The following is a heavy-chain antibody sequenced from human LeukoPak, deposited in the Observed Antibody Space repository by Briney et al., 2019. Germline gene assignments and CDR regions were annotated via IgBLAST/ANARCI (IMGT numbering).Heavy chain of an antibody. CDR1: GYTFTYRY. J-gene: IGHJ6*02. Sequence: ASVKVSCKASGYTFTYRYLHWVRQAPGQGLEWMGWINPNSGGTNYAQKFQGRVTMTRDTSISTAYMELSRLRSDDTAVYYCAGGSSYAAAGVYYYYYGMDVWGQGTTVTVSS. V-gene: IGHV1-2*02. CDR2: INPNSGGT. CDR3: AGGSSYAAAGVYYYYYGMDV. D-gene: IGHD6-13*01.